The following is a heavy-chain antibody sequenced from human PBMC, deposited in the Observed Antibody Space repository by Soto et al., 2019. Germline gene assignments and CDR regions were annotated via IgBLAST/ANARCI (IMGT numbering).Heavy chain of an antibody. V-gene: IGHV1-58*01. D-gene: IGHD3-3*01. Sequence: QMQLLQAGPEVKKPGTSVKVSCKASGFTFTSSAVQWVRQARGQRLEWIGWIVVGSGKTNYAQKFQERVTITRDMSPSKAYMVLSSVRSEDTAVYYCAAGGRVLEWLGGDAFDIWVQGIMVTVSS. CDR3: AAGGRVLEWLGGDAFDI. CDR2: IVVGSGKT. CDR1: GFTFTSSA. J-gene: IGHJ3*02.